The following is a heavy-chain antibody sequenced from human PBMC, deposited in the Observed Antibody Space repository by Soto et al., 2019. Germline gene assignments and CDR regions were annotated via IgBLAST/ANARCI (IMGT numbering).Heavy chain of an antibody. V-gene: IGHV3-64*04. CDR2: ISSSGKNT. CDR3: AKEGYPPFFEY. CDR1: GFTFSSYA. J-gene: IGHJ4*02. Sequence: GGSLRLSCSASGFTFSSYAVHWVRQAPGQGLEYVSAISSSGKNTYYADSVKGRFIISRDNSKNTVSLQMNSLRADDTAIYYCAKEGYPPFFEYWGQGTLVTVSS. D-gene: IGHD5-18*01.